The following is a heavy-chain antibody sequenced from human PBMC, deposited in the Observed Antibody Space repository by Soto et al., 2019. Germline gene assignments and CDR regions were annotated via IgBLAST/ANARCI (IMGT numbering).Heavy chain of an antibody. CDR2: IYYSGST. Sequence: SETLSLTCTVSGGSISSYYWSWIRQPPGKGLEWIGYIYYSGSTNYNPSLKSRVTISVDTSKNQFSLKLSSVTAADTAVYYCARLSSSNCSSTSCHIARDYYYYYMDVWGKGTTVTVSS. D-gene: IGHD2-2*01. CDR3: ARLSSSNCSSTSCHIARDYYYYYMDV. CDR1: GGSISSYY. J-gene: IGHJ6*03. V-gene: IGHV4-59*08.